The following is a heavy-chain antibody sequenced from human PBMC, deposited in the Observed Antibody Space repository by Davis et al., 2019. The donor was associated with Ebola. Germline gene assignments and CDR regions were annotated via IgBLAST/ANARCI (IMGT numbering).Heavy chain of an antibody. CDR3: ARNSYSVSSGDWFDP. D-gene: IGHD5/OR15-5a*01. CDR1: GGSFTDYF. CDR2: TSHHPDYT. V-gene: IGHV4-34*01. J-gene: IGHJ5*02. Sequence: MPSETLSLTCAVYGGSFTDYFWSWIRQPPGKGLEWIGETSHHPDYTNYSPSFGGRVTISIDPSKNQFSLTLRSVTAADTAVYYCARNSYSVSSGDWFDPWGQGTAVTVSS.